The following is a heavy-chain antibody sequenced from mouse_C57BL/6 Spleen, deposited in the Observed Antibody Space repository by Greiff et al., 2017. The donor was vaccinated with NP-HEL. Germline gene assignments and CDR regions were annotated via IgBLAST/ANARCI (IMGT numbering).Heavy chain of an antibody. CDR1: GFTFSDYY. CDR2: INYDGSST. D-gene: IGHD1-1*01. J-gene: IGHJ3*01. Sequence: EVQRVESEGGLVQPGRSMKLSCTASGFTFSDYYMAWVRQGPEKGLEWVANINYDGSSTYYLDSLKSRFIISRDNAKNILYLQMSSLKSEDTATYYCARDQDYYGSSYGFAYWGQGTLVTVSA. CDR3: ARDQDYYGSSYGFAY. V-gene: IGHV5-16*01.